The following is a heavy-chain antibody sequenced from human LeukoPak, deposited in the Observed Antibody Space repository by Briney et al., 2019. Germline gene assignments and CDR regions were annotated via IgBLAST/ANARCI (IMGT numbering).Heavy chain of an antibody. Sequence: GGSLRLSCAASGFTFSSYGMHWVRQAPGKGLEWVAVIWYDGSNKYYADSVKGRFTISRDNSKNTLYLQMNSLRAEDTAVYYCAKDLARYDFWSGYDYWGQGTLVTVSS. J-gene: IGHJ4*02. CDR2: IWYDGSNK. CDR3: AKDLARYDFWSGYDY. CDR1: GFTFSSYG. D-gene: IGHD3-3*01. V-gene: IGHV3-33*06.